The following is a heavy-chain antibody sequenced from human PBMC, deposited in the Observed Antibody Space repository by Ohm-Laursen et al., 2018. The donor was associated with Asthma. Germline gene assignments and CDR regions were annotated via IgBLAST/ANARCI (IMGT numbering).Heavy chain of an antibody. CDR3: ARDVMEWYLPAFDF. Sequence: SLRLSCAASGFTFSDYFMHWVRQAPGKGLEWVAVGGSYYDGGLKYYADSVNGRFTVSRDDSKSTLYLQMNSLRPDDTAVYYCARDVMEWYLPAFDFWGQGTLVTVSS. J-gene: IGHJ4*02. V-gene: IGHV3-30-3*01. D-gene: IGHD3-3*01. CDR1: GFTFSDYF. CDR2: GGSYYDGGLK.